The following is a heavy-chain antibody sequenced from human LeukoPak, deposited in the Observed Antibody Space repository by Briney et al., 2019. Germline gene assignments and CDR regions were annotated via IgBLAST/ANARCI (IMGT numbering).Heavy chain of an antibody. J-gene: IGHJ3*02. V-gene: IGHV3-48*02. CDR1: GFSISSYN. CDR2: INSNSDIM. D-gene: IGHD3-10*01. Sequence: GGSLRLSCAASGFSISSYNMNWVRQAPGKGLEWLSYINSNSDIMYYADSVKGRFTISRDNAKNSLYLQVNSLRDEDTAVYYCARGRVTGAFDIWGQGTLVTVSS. CDR3: ARGRVTGAFDI.